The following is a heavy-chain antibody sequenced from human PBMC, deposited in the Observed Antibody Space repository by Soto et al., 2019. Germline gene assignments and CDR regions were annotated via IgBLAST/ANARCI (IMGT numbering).Heavy chain of an antibody. CDR3: ARDYYGSGSYYYWFDP. CDR1: GGTFSSYT. Sequence: QVQLVQSGAEVKKPGSSVKVSCKASGGTFSSYTISWVRQAPGQGLEWMGRIIPILGIANYAQKFQGRVTITXXKXTXXAYMELSSLRSEDTAVYYCARDYYGSGSYYYWFDPWGQGTLVTVSS. V-gene: IGHV1-69*08. D-gene: IGHD3-10*01. J-gene: IGHJ5*02. CDR2: IIPILGIA.